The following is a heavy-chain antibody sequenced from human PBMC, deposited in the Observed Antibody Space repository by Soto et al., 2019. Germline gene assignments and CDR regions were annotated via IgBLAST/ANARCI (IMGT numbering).Heavy chain of an antibody. J-gene: IGHJ4*02. V-gene: IGHV4-34*01. Sequence: SETLSLTCAVYGGSFSGYYWSWIRQPPGKGLEWIGEIKHSGSTNYNPSLKSRVTISADTSKNQFPLKLRSVTAADTAVYYCAKRGRFLSYFDYWGQGTLVTVSS. CDR2: IKHSGST. CDR3: AKRGRFLSYFDY. CDR1: GGSFSGYY. D-gene: IGHD3-3*01.